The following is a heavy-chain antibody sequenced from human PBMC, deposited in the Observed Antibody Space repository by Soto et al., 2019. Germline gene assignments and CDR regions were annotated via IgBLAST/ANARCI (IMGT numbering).Heavy chain of an antibody. J-gene: IGHJ6*02. V-gene: IGHV1-69*13. CDR2: IIPIFGTA. CDR1: GGTFSSYA. CDR3: ARGMIYHYDSSGRHGMEV. Sequence: GASVKVSCKASGGTFSSYAISWVRQAPGQGLEWMGGIIPIFGTANYAQKFQGRVTITADESTSTAYMELSSLRSEDTAVYYCARGMIYHYDSSGRHGMEVWGEGTTVTV. D-gene: IGHD3-22*01.